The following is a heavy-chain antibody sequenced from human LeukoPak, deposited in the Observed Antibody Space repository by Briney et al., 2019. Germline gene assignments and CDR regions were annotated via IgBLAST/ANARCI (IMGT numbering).Heavy chain of an antibody. CDR2: ISSSGSTI. CDR1: GFTFSSYE. V-gene: IGHV3-48*03. D-gene: IGHD6-19*01. CDR3: ASHSSGWYSDFDY. J-gene: IGHJ4*02. Sequence: GGSLRLSCAASGFTFSSYEMNWVRQAPGKVLEWVSYISSSGSTIYYADSVKGRFTISRDNAKNSLYLQMNSLRAEDTAVYYCASHSSGWYSDFDYWGQGTLVTVSS.